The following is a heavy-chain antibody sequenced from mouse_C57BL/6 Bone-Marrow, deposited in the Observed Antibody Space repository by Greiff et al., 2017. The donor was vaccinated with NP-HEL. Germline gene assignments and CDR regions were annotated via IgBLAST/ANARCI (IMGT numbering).Heavy chain of an antibody. CDR3: ARESPYYYGSSRAMDY. V-gene: IGHV2-6*01. CDR2: IWGVGST. J-gene: IGHJ4*01. D-gene: IGHD1-1*01. CDR1: GFSLTSYG. Sequence: VKLMESGPGLVAPSQSLSITCTVSGFSLTSYGVDWVRQSPGKGLEWLGVIWGVGSTNYNSALKSRLSISKDNSKSQVFLKMNSLQTDDTAMYYCARESPYYYGSSRAMDYWGQGTSVTVSS.